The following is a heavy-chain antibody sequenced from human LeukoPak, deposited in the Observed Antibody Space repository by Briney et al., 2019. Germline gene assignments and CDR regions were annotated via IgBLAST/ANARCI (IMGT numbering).Heavy chain of an antibody. D-gene: IGHD3-10*01. V-gene: IGHV1-46*01. Sequence: ASVKVSCKASGYTFTSYYMHWVRQAPGQGLEWMGIINPSGGSTSYAQKFQGRVTMTRDMSTSTVYMELSSLRSEDTAVYYCARDNPADRRLLWFGELSPKAYYMDVWGKGTTVTVSS. CDR2: INPSGGST. CDR1: GYTFTSYY. J-gene: IGHJ6*03. CDR3: ARDNPADRRLLWFGELSPKAYYMDV.